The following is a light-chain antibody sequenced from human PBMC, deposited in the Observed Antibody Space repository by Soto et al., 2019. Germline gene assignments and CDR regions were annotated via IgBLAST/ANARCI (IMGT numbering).Light chain of an antibody. J-gene: IGKJ5*01. CDR3: QQRSNWIN. V-gene: IGKV3-11*01. CDR1: QSVNNY. Sequence: EIVLTQSPATVSFSPGERATLSCRASQSVNNYLAWYQQRPGQAPRLLIYDASSRAPGIPDRFSGGGSGTDFTLTISSLEPEDFAISYCQQRSNWINFGQGTRLEIK. CDR2: DAS.